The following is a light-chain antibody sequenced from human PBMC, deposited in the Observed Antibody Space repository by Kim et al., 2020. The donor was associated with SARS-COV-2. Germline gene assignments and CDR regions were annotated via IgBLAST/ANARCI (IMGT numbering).Light chain of an antibody. Sequence: SYELTQPPPVSVAPGKTARITCGGNNIGSKSVHWYQQKPGQAPVLVIYYDSDRPSGIPERFSGSNSGNTATLTISRVEAGDEADYYCQVWDSSSDHSYWVFGGGTQLTVL. CDR2: YDS. CDR3: QVWDSSSDHSYWV. CDR1: NIGSKS. J-gene: IGLJ3*02. V-gene: IGLV3-21*04.